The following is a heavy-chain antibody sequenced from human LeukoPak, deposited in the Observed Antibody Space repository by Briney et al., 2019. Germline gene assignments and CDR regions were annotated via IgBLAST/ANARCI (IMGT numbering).Heavy chain of an antibody. V-gene: IGHV3-33*06. CDR1: GFTFSSYG. J-gene: IGHJ4*02. D-gene: IGHD5-18*01. Sequence: PGGSLRLSCAASGFTFSSYGMHWVRQAPGKGLEWVAVIWYDGSNKYYADSVKGRFTISRDNSKNTLYLQMNSLRAEDTAAYYCAKDSIQLWFPRGLFDYWGQGTLVTVSS. CDR3: AKDSIQLWFPRGLFDY. CDR2: IWYDGSNK.